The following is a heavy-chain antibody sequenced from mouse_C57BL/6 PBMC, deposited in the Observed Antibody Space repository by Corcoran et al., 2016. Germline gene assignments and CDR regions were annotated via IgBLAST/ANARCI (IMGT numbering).Heavy chain of an antibody. V-gene: IGHV1-26*01. Sequence: EVQLQQSGPELVKPGASVKISCKASGYTFTDYYMNWVKQSHGKSLEWIGDINPNNGGTSYNQKFKGKATLTVDKSSSTAYMELRSLTSEDSAVYYCASITRYGDAMDYWGQGTSVTVSS. D-gene: IGHD1-1*01. J-gene: IGHJ4*01. CDR1: GYTFTDYY. CDR3: ASITRYGDAMDY. CDR2: INPNNGGT.